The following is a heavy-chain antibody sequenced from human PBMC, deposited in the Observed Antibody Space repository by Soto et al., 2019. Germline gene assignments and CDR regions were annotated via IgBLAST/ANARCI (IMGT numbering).Heavy chain of an antibody. Sequence: AGGSLRLSCAASGFTFGTYGMHWVRQAPGKGLEWVAVIYYDGSNRYYGDDVKGRFTISRDNSKSTLYLQMSSLRAEDTAVYYCARAFCTNGVCYYFFDYWGHGTLVTVSS. J-gene: IGHJ4*01. D-gene: IGHD2-8*01. CDR2: IYYDGSNR. V-gene: IGHV3-33*01. CDR1: GFTFGTYG. CDR3: ARAFCTNGVCYYFFDY.